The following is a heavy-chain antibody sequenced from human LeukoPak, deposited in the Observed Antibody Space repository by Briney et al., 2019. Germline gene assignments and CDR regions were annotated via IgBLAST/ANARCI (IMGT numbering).Heavy chain of an antibody. V-gene: IGHV1-8*01. D-gene: IGHD5-18*01. CDR1: GYTFTSYD. J-gene: IGHJ4*02. CDR3: ARGRGYTYALFDY. Sequence: ASVKVSCKASGYTFTSYDINWVRQATGQGLEWMGWMNPNSGNTGYAQQFQGRVTMTRTTSISTAYMELSSLRSEDTAVYYCARGRGYTYALFDYWGQGTLVTVSS. CDR2: MNPNSGNT.